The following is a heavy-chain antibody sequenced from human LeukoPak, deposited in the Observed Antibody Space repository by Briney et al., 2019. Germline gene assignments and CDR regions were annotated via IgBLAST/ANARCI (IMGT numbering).Heavy chain of an antibody. CDR1: GYTFTDFY. J-gene: IGHJ4*02. V-gene: IGHV1-2*02. Sequence: ASVKVSCKASGYTFTDFYMHWVRQAPGQGLEWLGWINPAIGGTKYAQKFQDRITMTRDPSISTAYIDLSSLTSDDTAVYFCARGSYNTGGAYDVWGQGTLVTVSS. D-gene: IGHD2-8*02. CDR3: ARGSYNTGGAYDV. CDR2: INPAIGGT.